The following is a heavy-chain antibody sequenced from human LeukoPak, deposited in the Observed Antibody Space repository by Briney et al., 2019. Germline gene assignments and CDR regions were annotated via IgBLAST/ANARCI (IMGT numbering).Heavy chain of an antibody. CDR2: ITGSGGKT. D-gene: IGHD2-2*01. CDR3: AKEGGYCSSTSCYALGNDAFDI. CDR1: GFTFINSA. J-gene: IGHJ3*02. V-gene: IGHV3-23*01. Sequence: PGGSLRLSCEASGFTFINSAMSWVRQAPGKGLEWVSGITGSGGKTYYADSVKGQFTISRDDSKNTLYLQMNSLRAEDTAVYYCAKEGGYCSSTSCYALGNDAFDIWGQGTMVTVSS.